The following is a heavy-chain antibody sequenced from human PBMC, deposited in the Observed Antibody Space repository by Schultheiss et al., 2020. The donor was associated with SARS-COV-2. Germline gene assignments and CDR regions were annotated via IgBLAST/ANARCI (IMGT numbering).Heavy chain of an antibody. D-gene: IGHD3/OR15-3a*01. J-gene: IGHJ6*03. Sequence: GGSLRLSCAASGFTFSSYSMNWVRQAPGKGLEWVSAIGTAGDTYYPGSVKGRFTISRENAKNSLYLQMNSLRAEDTAVYYCARDRTESYYYYYYMDVWGKGTTVTVSS. CDR1: GFTFSSYS. CDR2: IGTAGDT. V-gene: IGHV3-13*01. CDR3: ARDRTESYYYYYYMDV.